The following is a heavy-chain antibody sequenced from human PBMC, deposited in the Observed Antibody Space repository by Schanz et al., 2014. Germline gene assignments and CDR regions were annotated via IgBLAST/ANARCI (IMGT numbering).Heavy chain of an antibody. CDR1: GFTFSDSW. V-gene: IGHV3-74*01. CDR3: VRDTDYHFDY. D-gene: IGHD4-17*01. CDR2: TSNDGSFT. Sequence: EVQLVESGGGLVQPGGSLRLSCAASGFTFSDSWMHWVRQAPGKGLVWVSRTSNDGSFTTFADSEKGRFTISRDNAKNTLYLQMNSLRAEDTAVYYCVRDTDYHFDYWGQGTLVTVSS. J-gene: IGHJ4*02.